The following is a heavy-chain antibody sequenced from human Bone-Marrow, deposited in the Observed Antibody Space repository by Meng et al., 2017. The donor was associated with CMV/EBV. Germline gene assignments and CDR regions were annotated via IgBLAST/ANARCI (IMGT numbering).Heavy chain of an antibody. J-gene: IGHJ3*02. CDR2: ISSSSGYM. CDR3: ARALYSGSYYLPIDAFDI. V-gene: IGHV3-21*01. CDR1: GFTFSSYS. Sequence: GGSLRLSCAASGFTFSSYSMNWVRQAPGKGLEWVSSISSSSGYMYYADSVKGRFTISRDNSKNTLYLQMSSLRAEDTAVYYCARALYSGSYYLPIDAFDIWGQGTMVTVSS. D-gene: IGHD1-26*01.